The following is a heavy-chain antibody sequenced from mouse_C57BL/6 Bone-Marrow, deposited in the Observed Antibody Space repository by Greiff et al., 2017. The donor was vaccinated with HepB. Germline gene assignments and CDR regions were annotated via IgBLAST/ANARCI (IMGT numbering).Heavy chain of an antibody. Sequence: VEESGGGLVQPKGSLKLSCAASGFSFNTYAMNWVRQAPGKGLEWVARIRSKSNNYATYYADSVKDRFTISRDDSESMLYLQMNNLKTEDTAMYYCVTGTAAYWGQGTLVTVSA. CDR1: GFSFNTYA. J-gene: IGHJ3*01. CDR3: VTGTAAY. D-gene: IGHD4-1*01. CDR2: IRSKSNNYAT. V-gene: IGHV10-1*01.